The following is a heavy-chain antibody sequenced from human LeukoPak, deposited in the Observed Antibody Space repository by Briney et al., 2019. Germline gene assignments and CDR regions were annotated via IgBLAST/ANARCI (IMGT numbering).Heavy chain of an antibody. V-gene: IGHV3-30*18. D-gene: IGHD3-3*01. Sequence: PGGSLRLSCAASGFTFSAYGMHWVRQAPGKGLEWVAVISYDGSNEYFADSVKGRFTISRDNSKNTLYLQMNSLRAEDTAVYYCAKDLGFGVVIYFDYWGQGTLVTVSS. CDR2: ISYDGSNE. J-gene: IGHJ4*02. CDR1: GFTFSAYG. CDR3: AKDLGFGVVIYFDY.